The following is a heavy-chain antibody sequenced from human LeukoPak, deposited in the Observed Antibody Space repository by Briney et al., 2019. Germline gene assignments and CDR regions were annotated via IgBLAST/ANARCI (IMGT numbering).Heavy chain of an antibody. V-gene: IGHV3-21*01. J-gene: IGHJ5*02. D-gene: IGHD1-26*01. CDR1: GFTFSSYD. Sequence: GGSLRLSCAASGFTFSSYDMNWVRQAPGKGLEWVSSISTSNSYIYHADSVKGRFTISRDNAKNSVSLQMNSLRAEDTAVYYCARAISVTYYAWFDPWGQGTLVTVSA. CDR2: ISTSNSYI. CDR3: ARAISVTYYAWFDP.